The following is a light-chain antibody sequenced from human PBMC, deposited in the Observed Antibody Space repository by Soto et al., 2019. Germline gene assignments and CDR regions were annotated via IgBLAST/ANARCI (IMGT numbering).Light chain of an antibody. Sequence: DIQLAQSPSSVSASVGDRVTITCRASPGIGSWLAWYQQKPGKAPKLLSYAASSLQSGVPSRFSGSGSGTEFTLPISSLQPEDFASYHCQQANSFPPTFGGGTKVEIQ. J-gene: IGKJ4*01. V-gene: IGKV1D-12*01. CDR3: QQANSFPPT. CDR1: PGIGSW. CDR2: AAS.